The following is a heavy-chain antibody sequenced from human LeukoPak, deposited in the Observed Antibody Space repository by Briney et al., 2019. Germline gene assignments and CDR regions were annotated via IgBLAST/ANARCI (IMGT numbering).Heavy chain of an antibody. Sequence: GGSLRLSCAASGFTVSSYGMHWVRQAPGKRLEWVAVISYDGSNKYYADSVKGRFTISRDNSKNTLCLQMNSLRAEDTAVYYCAKGRDSSSWLDYFDYWGQGTLVTVSS. V-gene: IGHV3-30*18. CDR1: GFTVSSYG. CDR2: ISYDGSNK. D-gene: IGHD6-13*01. CDR3: AKGRDSSSWLDYFDY. J-gene: IGHJ4*02.